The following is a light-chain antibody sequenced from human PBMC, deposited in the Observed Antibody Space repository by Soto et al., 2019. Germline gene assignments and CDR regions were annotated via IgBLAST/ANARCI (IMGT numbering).Light chain of an antibody. CDR3: QSYDSSLSGWV. V-gene: IGLV1-40*01. CDR2: RDN. CDR1: SSNIGAGYD. J-gene: IGLJ3*02. Sequence: QAVVTQPPSVSGAPGQRVTISCTGNSSNIGAGYDVQWYQHLPGTAPKLLIYRDNNRPSGIPDRFSGSKSGTSASLAIPGLQAEDEADYYCQSYDSSLSGWVFGGGTKLTVL.